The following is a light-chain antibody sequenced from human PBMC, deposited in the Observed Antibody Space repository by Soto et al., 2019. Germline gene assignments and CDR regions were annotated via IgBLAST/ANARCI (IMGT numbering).Light chain of an antibody. J-gene: IGLJ2*01. Sequence: QSVLTQPASVSGSPGQSITISCTGTSSDVGSYYLVSWYQQHPGKAPKLMIYEDSKRPSGVSNRFSGSKSGNTTSLTISGLQAEDEAEYYCCSYAGSSTVFGGGTKLTVL. CDR1: SSDVGSYYL. CDR3: CSYAGSSTV. CDR2: EDS. V-gene: IGLV2-23*01.